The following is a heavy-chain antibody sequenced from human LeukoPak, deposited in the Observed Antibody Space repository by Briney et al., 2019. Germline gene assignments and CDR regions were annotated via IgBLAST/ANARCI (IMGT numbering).Heavy chain of an antibody. CDR3: AKKASPIVGATTSFDY. J-gene: IGHJ4*02. CDR1: GFTFSTYW. D-gene: IGHD1-26*01. CDR2: ISGSGGST. V-gene: IGHV3-23*01. Sequence: PGGSLRLSCVASGFTFSTYWMSWVRQAPGKGLEWVSAISGSGGSTYYADSVKGRFTISRDNSKNTLYLQMNSLRAEDTAVYYCAKKASPIVGATTSFDYWGQGTLVTVSS.